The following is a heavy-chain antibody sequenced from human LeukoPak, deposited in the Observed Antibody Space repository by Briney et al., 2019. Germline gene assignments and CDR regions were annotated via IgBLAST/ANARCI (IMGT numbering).Heavy chain of an antibody. CDR3: ARGGGYSGYGSDY. CDR1: GFSFSDHY. CDR2: ISSSGSNI. J-gene: IGHJ4*02. Sequence: GGSLRLSCAASGFSFSDHYMSWIRQAPGKGLEWVSYISSSGSNIKYADSVKGRSTISRDNAKNSLYLQMNSLRVEDTAVYYCARGGGYSGYGSDYWGQGTLVTVSS. D-gene: IGHD5-12*01. V-gene: IGHV3-11*01.